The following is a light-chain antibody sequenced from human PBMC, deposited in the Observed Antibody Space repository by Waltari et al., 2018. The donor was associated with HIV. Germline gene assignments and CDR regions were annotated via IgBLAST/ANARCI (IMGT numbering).Light chain of an antibody. CDR3: QQYYSLPRT. J-gene: IGKJ1*01. CDR1: HTVLYSSNNKNY. Sequence: DIALIQSHAFLAVSLGERDTVSCKSNHTVLYSSNNKNYLAWYQHKPRQPPKLLFYWATTRESGVPDRFGGSGSGTDFALTISSLQAEDVAVYYCQQYYSLPRTFGQGTKVEIK. CDR2: WAT. V-gene: IGKV4-1*01.